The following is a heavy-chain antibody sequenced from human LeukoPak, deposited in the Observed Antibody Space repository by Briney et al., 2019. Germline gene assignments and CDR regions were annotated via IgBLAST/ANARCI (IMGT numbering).Heavy chain of an antibody. CDR2: IWSDGTTK. Sequence: GGSLRLSCAASGFTFSNYGMHWVHQAPGKGLEWVAVIWSDGTTKNYADSVKGRFTISRDNSKNTLYLQMNSLRAEDTAVYYCATDRGLQPFDYWGQGTLVTVSS. V-gene: IGHV3-33*01. CDR3: ATDRGLQPFDY. CDR1: GFTFSNYG. J-gene: IGHJ4*02. D-gene: IGHD5-24*01.